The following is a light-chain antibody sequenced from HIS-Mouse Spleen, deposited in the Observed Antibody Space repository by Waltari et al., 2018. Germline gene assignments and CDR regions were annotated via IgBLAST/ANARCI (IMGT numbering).Light chain of an antibody. V-gene: IGKV1-33*01. CDR1: QDISNY. CDR3: QQYDNLPRT. CDR2: EAS. J-gene: IGKJ4*01. Sequence: DIQMTQSPSSLSASVGDRVTITCQASQDISNYLNWYQQKPGKAPKPLIYEASNLETGVPSRFSGSGSGTDFTFTISSLQPEDIATYYCQQYDNLPRTFGGGTKVEIK.